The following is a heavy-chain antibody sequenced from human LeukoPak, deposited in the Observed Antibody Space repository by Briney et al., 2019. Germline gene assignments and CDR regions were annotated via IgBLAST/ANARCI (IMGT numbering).Heavy chain of an antibody. D-gene: IGHD6-19*01. CDR1: GGSITRTNSY. CDR2: IYCDGTT. V-gene: IGHV4-39*01. J-gene: IGHJ4*02. Sequence: PSETLSLTCTVSGGSITRTNSYWAWVRQPPGKGLEWIGSIYCDGTTFFSPSLKSRVTISVDSSNNQFSLKLTSVTAADTAVYYCARTRRGSGGSVEDWGQGTQVTVSS. CDR3: ARTRRGSGGSVED.